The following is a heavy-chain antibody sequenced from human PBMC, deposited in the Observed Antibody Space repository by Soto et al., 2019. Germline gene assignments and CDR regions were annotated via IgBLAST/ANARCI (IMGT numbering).Heavy chain of an antibody. Sequence: PGGSLRLSCAASGFTFSSYSMNWVRQAPGKGLEWVSSISSSSSYIYYADSVKGRFTISRDNAKNSLYLQMNSLRAEDTAVYYCARTKVTMIKRTYYFDYRGQGTLVTVSS. J-gene: IGHJ4*02. CDR3: ARTKVTMIKRTYYFDY. CDR2: ISSSSSYI. V-gene: IGHV3-21*01. D-gene: IGHD3-22*01. CDR1: GFTFSSYS.